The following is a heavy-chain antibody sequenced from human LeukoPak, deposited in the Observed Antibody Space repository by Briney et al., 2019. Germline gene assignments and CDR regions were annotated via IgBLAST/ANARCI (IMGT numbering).Heavy chain of an antibody. J-gene: IGHJ6*03. V-gene: IGHV3-30*04. CDR1: GFTFNSYT. CDR2: ISYDGSNK. CDR3: ARGGQPLDYYYYYYMDV. D-gene: IGHD5-18*01. Sequence: GGSLRLSCVASGFTFNSYTMSWVRQAPGKGLEWVALISYDGSNKYYADSVKGRFTISRDNSKNTLYLQMNSLRAEDTAVYYCARGGQPLDYYYYYYMDVWGKGTTVTVSS.